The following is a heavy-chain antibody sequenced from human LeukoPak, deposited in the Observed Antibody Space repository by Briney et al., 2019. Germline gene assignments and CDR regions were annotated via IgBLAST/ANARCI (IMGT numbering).Heavy chain of an antibody. J-gene: IGHJ5*02. Sequence: ASVKVSCKASGFTFTSSAMQWVRQARGQRLEWIGWIVVGSGNTNYAQKFQERVTITRDMSTSTAYMELRSLRSEDTAVYYCARGYNWNDWWFDPWGQGTLVTVSS. CDR2: IVVGSGNT. D-gene: IGHD1-20*01. V-gene: IGHV1-58*02. CDR3: ARGYNWNDWWFDP. CDR1: GFTFTSSA.